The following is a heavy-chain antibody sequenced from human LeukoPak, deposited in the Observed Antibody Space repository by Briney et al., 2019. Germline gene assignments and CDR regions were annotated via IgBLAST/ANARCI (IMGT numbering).Heavy chain of an antibody. CDR2: ISYDGSNK. CDR3: ARDPTTYGAFDI. Sequence: GGSLRLPCAASGFTFSSYAMHWVRQAPGKGLEWVAVISYDGSNKYYADSVKGRFTISRDNSKNTLYLQMNSLRAEDTAVYYCARDPTTYGAFDIWGQGTMVTVSS. V-gene: IGHV3-30-3*01. D-gene: IGHD4-17*01. CDR1: GFTFSSYA. J-gene: IGHJ3*02.